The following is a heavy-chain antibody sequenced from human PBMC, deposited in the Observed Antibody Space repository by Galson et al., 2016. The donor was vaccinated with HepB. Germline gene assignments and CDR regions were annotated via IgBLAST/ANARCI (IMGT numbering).Heavy chain of an antibody. J-gene: IGHJ6*02. D-gene: IGHD2-2*01. CDR2: IIPIFGTT. CDR3: AQFLSTTSCYEAGYYPGMDV. V-gene: IGHV1-69*13. Sequence: SVKVSCKASGGTFSSYTISWVRQAPGQGLEWMGGIIPIFGTTNYAQKFQGRVTVTADESTSTAYMDLTSLTSEDTAVYYCAQFLSTTSCYEAGYYPGMDVWGQGTTVTVSS. CDR1: GGTFSSYT.